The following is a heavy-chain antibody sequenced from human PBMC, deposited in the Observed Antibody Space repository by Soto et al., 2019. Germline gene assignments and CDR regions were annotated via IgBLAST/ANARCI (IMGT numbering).Heavy chain of an antibody. Sequence: QVQLVQSGAEVKKPGASVKVSCKPSGYTFAGYHIHWVRQAPGQGLEWMGWINPNSGGTNYAQRFQGWVTMTGDSAISTAYMELNRLRSDDTAVYYCALVGAYNLDFDSWGQGTLVTVS. J-gene: IGHJ4*02. CDR1: GYTFAGYH. D-gene: IGHD3-9*01. V-gene: IGHV1-2*04. CDR2: INPNSGGT. CDR3: ALVGAYNLDFDS.